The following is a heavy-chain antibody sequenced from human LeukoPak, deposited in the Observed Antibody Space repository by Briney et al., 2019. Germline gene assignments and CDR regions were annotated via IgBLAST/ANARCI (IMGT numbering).Heavy chain of an antibody. J-gene: IGHJ6*03. D-gene: IGHD3-10*01. CDR3: AKGGAVASKSITMVRGTRRYYYYMDV. CDR2: ISGSGGNT. Sequence: PGGTLRLSCAASRFTFSSYGMSCPRRSPGKGLEWVTGISGSGGNTIYADPVKGRFTISRDNAKNTLYLQMTSLRAEDKAVYYCAKGGAVASKSITMVRGTRRYYYYMDVWGKGTTATISS. V-gene: IGHV3-23*01. CDR1: RFTFSSYG.